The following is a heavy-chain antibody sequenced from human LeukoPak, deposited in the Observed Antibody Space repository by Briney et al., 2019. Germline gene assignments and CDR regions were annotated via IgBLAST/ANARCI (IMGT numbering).Heavy chain of an antibody. Sequence: ASVKVSCKASGYTFTGYYMHWVRQAPGQGLEWMGWINPNSGGTNYAQKFQGRVTMTRDTSISTAYMELSRPRSDDTAVYYCARDPRDRYCSSTSCYARVFDPWGQGTLVTVSS. CDR1: GYTFTGYY. CDR3: ARDPRDRYCSSTSCYARVFDP. J-gene: IGHJ5*02. V-gene: IGHV1-2*02. CDR2: INPNSGGT. D-gene: IGHD2-2*01.